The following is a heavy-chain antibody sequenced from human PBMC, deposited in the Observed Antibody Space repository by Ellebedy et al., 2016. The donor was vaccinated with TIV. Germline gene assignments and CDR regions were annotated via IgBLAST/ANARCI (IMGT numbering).Heavy chain of an antibody. D-gene: IGHD4-17*01. CDR2: ISASGHRT. CDR3: AKARRGDYVIFGLDV. V-gene: IGHV3-23*01. Sequence: GESLKISCVASGFTFNSYVMSWVRQAPGKGLGWVSAISASGHRTFYADSVKGRFTISRDNSKNTLLLQMYSLRVDDTAVYYCAKARRGDYVIFGLDVWGQGTMVTVSS. J-gene: IGHJ3*01. CDR1: GFTFNSYV.